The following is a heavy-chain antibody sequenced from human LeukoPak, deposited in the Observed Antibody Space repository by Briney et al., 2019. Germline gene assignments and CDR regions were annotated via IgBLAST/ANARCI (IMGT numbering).Heavy chain of an antibody. J-gene: IGHJ4*02. Sequence: PSETLSLTCTLSVRSISSYYWSWIRRPPGKGLDWFGYIYYSGSTNYNPSLKSRVTISIDTSKSRVSLELRSVTAADSAVYYCSRAMAGTIAYFDDWGQGTLVTASS. CDR3: SRAMAGTIAYFDD. D-gene: IGHD1/OR15-1a*01. CDR2: IYYSGST. CDR1: VRSISSYY. V-gene: IGHV4-59*01.